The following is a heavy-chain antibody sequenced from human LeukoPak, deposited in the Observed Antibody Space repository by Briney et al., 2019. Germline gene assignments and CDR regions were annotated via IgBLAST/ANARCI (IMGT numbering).Heavy chain of an antibody. J-gene: IGHJ4*02. D-gene: IGHD5-12*01. CDR2: IYHSGST. Sequence: SETLSLTCTVSGGSISSYYWGWIRQPPGKGLEWIGSIYHSGSTYYNPSLKSRVTISVDTSKNQFSLKLSSVTAADTAVYYCAKYSGYYRYFDYWGQGTLVTVSS. V-gene: IGHV4-38-2*02. CDR3: AKYSGYYRYFDY. CDR1: GGSISSYY.